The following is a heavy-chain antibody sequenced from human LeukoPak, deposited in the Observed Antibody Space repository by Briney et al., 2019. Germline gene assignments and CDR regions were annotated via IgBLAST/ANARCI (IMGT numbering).Heavy chain of an antibody. D-gene: IGHD4-17*01. V-gene: IGHV3-53*01. CDR2: IYSDNT. J-gene: IGHJ4*02. CDR1: GFTVSSNS. CDR3: ARRAGEYSHPYDY. Sequence: QPGGSLRLSCTVSGFTVSSNSMSWVRQAPGKGLEWVSFIYSDNTHYSYSVKGRFTISRDNSKNTLYLQMNSLRAEDTAVYYCARRAGEYSHPYDYWGQGTLVTVSS.